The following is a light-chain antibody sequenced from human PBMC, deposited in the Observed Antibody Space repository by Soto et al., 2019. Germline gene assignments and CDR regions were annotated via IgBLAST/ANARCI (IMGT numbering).Light chain of an antibody. CDR2: ATS. Sequence: DIQMTQSPSSVSASVGDRVTITCRASQDISNWLAWYQQKPGKAPKVLIYATSTLQSGVPLRFSGSGSATDFPLTIRRLQPENFATYQCQQAKTFPLTFGGGTKVEVK. V-gene: IGKV1D-12*01. J-gene: IGKJ4*01. CDR1: QDISNW. CDR3: QQAKTFPLT.